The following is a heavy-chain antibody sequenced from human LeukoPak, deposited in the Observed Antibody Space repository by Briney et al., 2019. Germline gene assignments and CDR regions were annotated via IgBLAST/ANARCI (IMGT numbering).Heavy chain of an antibody. CDR3: ARGWGYCSGGSCYPAFDY. J-gene: IGHJ4*02. CDR2: INHSGST. D-gene: IGHD2-15*01. Sequence: SQTLSLTCTVSGGSISSGDYYWSWIRQPPGKGLEWIGEINHSGSTNYNPSLKSRVTISVDTSKNQFSLKLSSVTAAGTAVYYCARGWGYCSGGSCYPAFDYWGQGTLVTVSS. CDR1: GGSISSGDYY. V-gene: IGHV4-30-4*01.